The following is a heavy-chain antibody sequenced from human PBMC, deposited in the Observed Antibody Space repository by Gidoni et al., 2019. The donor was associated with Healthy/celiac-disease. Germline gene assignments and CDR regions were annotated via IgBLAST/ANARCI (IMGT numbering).Heavy chain of an antibody. CDR2: ISGSGGST. CDR1: GFTFSSYA. J-gene: IGHJ5*02. V-gene: IGHV3-23*01. Sequence: EVQLLASGGGLVQPGGSLRLSCSASGFTFSSYAMSWVRQAPGKGLEWVSAISGSGGSTYYADSVKGRFTISRDNSKNTLYLQMNSLRAEDTALYYCAKDGGSGWYEGDNWFDPWGQGTLVTVSS. D-gene: IGHD6-19*01. CDR3: AKDGGSGWYEGDNWFDP.